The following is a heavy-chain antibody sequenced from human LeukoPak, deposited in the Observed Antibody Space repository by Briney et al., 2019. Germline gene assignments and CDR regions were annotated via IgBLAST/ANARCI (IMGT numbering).Heavy chain of an antibody. V-gene: IGHV3-23*01. CDR3: AKDPHPPIYYSSRGWFDP. Sequence: GGSLRLSCAASGFTFSSYAMSWVRQAPGKGLEWVSAISGSGGSTYYADSVKGRFTISRDNSKNTLYLQMNSLRAEDTAVYYCAKDPHPPIYYSSRGWFDPWGQGTLVTVSS. CDR1: GFTFSSYA. D-gene: IGHD3-10*01. CDR2: ISGSGGST. J-gene: IGHJ5*02.